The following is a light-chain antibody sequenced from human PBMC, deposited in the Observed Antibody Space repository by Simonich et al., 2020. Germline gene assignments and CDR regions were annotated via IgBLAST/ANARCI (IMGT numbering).Light chain of an antibody. Sequence: DIQMTQSPSSLSASVGERVTITCRASQSISSYLNWYQQKPGKAPKLLIYAASSLKSGVPSRFSGSGSGTDFTLTISSLQPEDFATYYCQQSYSTQWTFGQGTKVEIK. J-gene: IGKJ1*01. CDR1: QSISSY. CDR3: QQSYSTQWT. CDR2: AAS. V-gene: IGKV1-39*01.